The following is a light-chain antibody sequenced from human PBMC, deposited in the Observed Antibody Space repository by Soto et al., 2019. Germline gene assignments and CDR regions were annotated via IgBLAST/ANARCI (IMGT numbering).Light chain of an antibody. CDR1: SSNIGTNT. J-gene: IGLJ1*01. CDR2: SND. CDR3: ATWDDSLTGFV. V-gene: IGLV1-44*01. Sequence: QSVLTQPPSASGTPGQRVSISCSGGSSNIGTNTVNWYQHLPGTAPKLLIFSNDERPSGVPDRFSGSKSGTSASLAISGLQSDDEADYYCATWDDSLTGFVFGTGTKV.